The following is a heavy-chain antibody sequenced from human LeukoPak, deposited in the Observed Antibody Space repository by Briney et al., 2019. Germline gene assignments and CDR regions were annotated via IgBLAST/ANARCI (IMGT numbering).Heavy chain of an antibody. CDR1: GYTLSRYG. Sequence: ASVTVSCKASGYTLSRYGISWVRQAPGQGLEWMGWISVYTGNTNYAQKFQGRLIVTTDTSTSTAHMELRSLTSDDTAVYYCARDQYDSVWGSHRPYFDYWGQGTLVTVSS. CDR2: ISVYTGNT. V-gene: IGHV1-18*01. J-gene: IGHJ4*02. D-gene: IGHD3-16*02. CDR3: ARDQYDSVWGSHRPYFDY.